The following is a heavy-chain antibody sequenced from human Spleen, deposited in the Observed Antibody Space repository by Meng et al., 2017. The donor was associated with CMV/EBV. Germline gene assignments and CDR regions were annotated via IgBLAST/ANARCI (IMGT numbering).Heavy chain of an antibody. Sequence: SLKISCAASGFTFEDYAKHWVRQAPGKGLEWVSGISWNSGTTGYADSVKGRFTISRDNAKNSLYLQINSLRAEDTAFYYCAKDFVKYQPRNYFDPWGQGTLVTVSS. CDR3: AKDFVKYQPRNYFDP. CDR1: GFTFEDYA. V-gene: IGHV3-9*01. J-gene: IGHJ5*02. D-gene: IGHD2-2*01. CDR2: ISWNSGTT.